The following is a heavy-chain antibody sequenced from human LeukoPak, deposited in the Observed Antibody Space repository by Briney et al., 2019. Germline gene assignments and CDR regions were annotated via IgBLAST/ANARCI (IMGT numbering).Heavy chain of an antibody. CDR2: TSVYNGDK. D-gene: IGHD3-22*01. Sequence: ASVRVSCKASGYTFSSYGITWLRQAPGQGLEWMGWTSVYNGDKDFAQNLQGRVTMTTHTSSSTAYMELRSLRSDDTAVYYCARVPYYFDNSGYHLKYYFDYWGQGALVTVSS. CDR3: ARVPYYFDNSGYHLKYYFDY. J-gene: IGHJ4*02. CDR1: GYTFSSYG. V-gene: IGHV1-18*01.